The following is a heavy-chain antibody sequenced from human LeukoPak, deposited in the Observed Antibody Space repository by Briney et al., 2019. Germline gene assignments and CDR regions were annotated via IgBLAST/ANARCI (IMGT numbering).Heavy chain of an antibody. CDR2: ISAYNGNT. CDR1: GYTFTSYG. CDR3: ARGNNWNYESPYYYYMDV. J-gene: IGHJ6*03. D-gene: IGHD1-7*01. V-gene: IGHV1-18*01. Sequence: ASVKVSCKASGYTFTSYGISWVRQAPGQGLEWMGWISAYNGNTNYAQKLQGRVTMTTDTSTSTAYMELRSLRSDDTAVYYCARGNNWNYESPYYYYMDVWGKGTTVTVSS.